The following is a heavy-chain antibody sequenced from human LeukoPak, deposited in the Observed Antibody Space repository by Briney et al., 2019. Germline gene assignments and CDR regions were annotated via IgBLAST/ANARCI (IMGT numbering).Heavy chain of an antibody. CDR1: GFTFSSYN. V-gene: IGHV3-23*01. J-gene: IGHJ3*02. CDR2: ISASGGST. Sequence: GGSLRLSCAVSGFTFSSYNMNWVRQAPGKGLEWVSGISASGGSTFYADSVKGRFTISRDNSKNTLYLQMNGLRVEDTAVYYCVREGPRGLAFDIWGQGTMVTVSS. CDR3: VREGPRGLAFDI.